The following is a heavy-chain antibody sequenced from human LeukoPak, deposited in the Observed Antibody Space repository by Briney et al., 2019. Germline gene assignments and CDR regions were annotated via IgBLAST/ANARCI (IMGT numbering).Heavy chain of an antibody. CDR1: GSSISSYY. V-gene: IGHV4-59*01. CDR2: IYYSGST. J-gene: IGHJ4*02. CDR3: ARDRGDYDSSGYYGYFDY. D-gene: IGHD3-22*01. Sequence: SETLSLTCTVSGSSISSYYWSWIRQPPGKGLEWIGYIYYSGSTNYNPSLKSRVTISVDTSKNQFSLKLSSVTAADTAVYYCARDRGDYDSSGYYGYFDYWGQGALVTVFS.